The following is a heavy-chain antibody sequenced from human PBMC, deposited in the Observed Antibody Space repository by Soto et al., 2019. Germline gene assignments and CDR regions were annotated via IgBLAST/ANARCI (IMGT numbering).Heavy chain of an antibody. J-gene: IGHJ6*02. V-gene: IGHV5-10-1*01. CDR1: GYSFTSYW. CDR2: IDPSDSYT. Sequence: GESLKISCKGSGYSFTSYWISWVRQMLGKGLEWMGRIDPSDSYTNYSPSFQGHVTISADKSISTAYLQWSSLKASDTAMYYCARQPLAEGTAAAISHGMDVWGQGTTVTVSS. D-gene: IGHD2-2*01. CDR3: ARQPLAEGTAAAISHGMDV.